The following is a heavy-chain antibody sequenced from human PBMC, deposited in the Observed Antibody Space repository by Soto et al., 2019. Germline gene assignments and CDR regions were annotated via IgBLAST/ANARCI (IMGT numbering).Heavy chain of an antibody. CDR2: ISAYNGNT. Sequence: ASVKVSCKASGYTFTSYGISWVRQAPGQRLERMRWISAYNGNTNYAQKLQGRVTMTTDTSTSTAYMELRSLRSDDTAVHYCARDYHCISTSCYVGYYYYGMDVWGQGTTVTVSS. V-gene: IGHV1-18*01. CDR1: GYTFTSYG. CDR3: ARDYHCISTSCYVGYYYYGMDV. J-gene: IGHJ6*02. D-gene: IGHD2-2*01.